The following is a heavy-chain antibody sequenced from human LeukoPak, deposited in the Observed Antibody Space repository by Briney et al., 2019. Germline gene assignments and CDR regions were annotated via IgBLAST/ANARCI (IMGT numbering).Heavy chain of an antibody. Sequence: GESLKISCKGSGYSFSTHWIAWVRQVPGKGLEWMGIIYPGDSDTRYSPSFQGQVTISADKSISTAYLQWSSLKASDTAMYYCARLVGYGGLWHNWFDPWGQGTLVTVSS. CDR3: ARLVGYGGLWHNWFDP. CDR2: IYPGDSDT. CDR1: GYSFSTHW. J-gene: IGHJ5*02. V-gene: IGHV5-51*01. D-gene: IGHD4-23*01.